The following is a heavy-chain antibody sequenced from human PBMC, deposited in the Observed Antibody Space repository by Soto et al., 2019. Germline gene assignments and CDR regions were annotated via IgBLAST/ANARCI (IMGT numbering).Heavy chain of an antibody. V-gene: IGHV3-30*18. CDR1: GFTFSSYG. CDR3: AKGFLEWLLSYYFDY. Sequence: GGSLRLSCAASGFTFSSYGMHWVRQAPGKGLEWVAVISYDGSNKYYADSVKGRFTISRDNSKNTLYLQMNSLRAEDTAVYYCAKGFLEWLLSYYFDYWGQGTLVTVSS. J-gene: IGHJ4*02. CDR2: ISYDGSNK. D-gene: IGHD3-3*01.